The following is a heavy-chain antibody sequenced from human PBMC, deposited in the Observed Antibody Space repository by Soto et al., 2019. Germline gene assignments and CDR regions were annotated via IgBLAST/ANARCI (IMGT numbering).Heavy chain of an antibody. V-gene: IGHV3-53*04. J-gene: IGHJ3*02. CDR2: IFTGGST. D-gene: IGHD6-19*01. Sequence: EVQLVESGGGLVQPGGSLRLSCAASGFTVSSNYMSWVRQAPGKGLEWVSVIFTGGSTYYADSVKGRFTISRHSSMNTVYLQMDSLRAEDTAVYYCARDRQISGCLDAFDIWGQGTMVTVSS. CDR1: GFTVSSNY. CDR3: ARDRQISGCLDAFDI.